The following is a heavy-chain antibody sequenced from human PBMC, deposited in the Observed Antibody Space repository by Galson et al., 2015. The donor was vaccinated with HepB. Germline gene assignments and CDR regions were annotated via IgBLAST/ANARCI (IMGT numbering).Heavy chain of an antibody. V-gene: IGHV1-46*01. CDR1: GYTFTSYY. CDR3: AREGGRRYGMDV. CDR2: INPSGGST. Sequence: VKVSCKASGYTFTSYYMHWVRQAPGQGLEWMGIINPSGGSTSYAQKFQGRVTMTGDTSTSTVYMELSSLRSEDTAVYYCAREGGRRYGMDVWGQGTTVTVSS. J-gene: IGHJ6*02. D-gene: IGHD2-15*01.